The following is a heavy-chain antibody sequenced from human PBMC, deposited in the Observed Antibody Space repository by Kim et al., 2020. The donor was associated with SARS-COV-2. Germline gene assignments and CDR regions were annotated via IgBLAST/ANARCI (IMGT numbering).Heavy chain of an antibody. D-gene: IGHD6-19*01. CDR1: GFTFDDYA. Sequence: GGSLRLSCAASGFTFDDYAIQWVRQVPGKGLEWVSLISRDGGEIKYADSVKGRFTISRDNCKKSVYLQMNSLRSEDTALYYCVRGQQWLIKSWGQGTQVTVSS. CDR2: ISRDGGEI. J-gene: IGHJ4*02. V-gene: IGHV3-43*02. CDR3: VRGQQWLIKS.